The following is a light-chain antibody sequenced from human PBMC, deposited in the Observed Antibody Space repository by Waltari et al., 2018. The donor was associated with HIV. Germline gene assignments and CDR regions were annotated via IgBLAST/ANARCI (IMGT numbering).Light chain of an antibody. CDR2: EVT. V-gene: IGLV2-23*02. CDR3: NSYATGSAWV. Sequence: QSALTQPASVSGSPGQSITISCTGTSSDVGSYNLVSWYQPHPGKAPKPMIYEVTKRPSGVSNRFSGSKSGNTASLTISGLQAEDEADYYCNSYATGSAWVFGGGTKLTVL. J-gene: IGLJ3*02. CDR1: SSDVGSYNL.